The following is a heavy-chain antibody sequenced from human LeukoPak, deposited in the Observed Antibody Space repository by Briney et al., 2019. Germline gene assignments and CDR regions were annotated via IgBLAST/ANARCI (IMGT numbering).Heavy chain of an antibody. V-gene: IGHV3-74*03. Sequence: PGGSLRLSCAASGFTFSSDWMHWVRQAPGKGLVWVSRISSDGSDTKYADSVKGRFTISRDNAKNTLYLQMNSLRVEDTAVYYCARVGVGARRVDYWGQGTLVTVSS. CDR1: GFTFSSDW. D-gene: IGHD6-6*01. CDR3: ARVGVGARRVDY. J-gene: IGHJ4*02. CDR2: ISSDGSDT.